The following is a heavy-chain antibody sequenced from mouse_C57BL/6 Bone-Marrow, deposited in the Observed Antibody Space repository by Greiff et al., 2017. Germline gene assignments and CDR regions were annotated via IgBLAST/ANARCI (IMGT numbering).Heavy chain of an antibody. V-gene: IGHV1-59*01. Sequence: QVQLQQPGAELVRPGTSVKLSCKASGYTFTSYWMHWVKQRPGQGLEWIGVIDPSDSYTNYNQKFKGKATLTVDTSSSTAYMQLSSLTSEDSAVYYCAQYSNDVWFAYWGQWTLVTVSA. CDR1: GYTFTSYW. CDR2: IDPSDSYT. D-gene: IGHD2-12*01. J-gene: IGHJ3*01. CDR3: AQYSNDVWFAY.